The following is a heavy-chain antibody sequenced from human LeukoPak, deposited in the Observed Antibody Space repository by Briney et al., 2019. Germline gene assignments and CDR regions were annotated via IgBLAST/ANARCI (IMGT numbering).Heavy chain of an antibody. Sequence: GGSLRLSCAASGFTFSGYSMNRVRQAPGKGLEWVSYISSTSSTLLYTDSVKGRLIISRDNAKNSLYLQMNSLRAEDTAVYYCARESAYAFDYWGQGILVTVSS. D-gene: IGHD5-12*01. V-gene: IGHV3-48*01. CDR1: GFTFSGYS. CDR3: ARESAYAFDY. CDR2: ISSTSSTL. J-gene: IGHJ4*02.